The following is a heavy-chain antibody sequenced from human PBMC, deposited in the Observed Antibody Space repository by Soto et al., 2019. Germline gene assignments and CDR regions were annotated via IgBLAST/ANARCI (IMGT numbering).Heavy chain of an antibody. J-gene: IGHJ4*02. Sequence: SETLSLTCTVSGGSISSYYWSWIRQPPGKGLEWIGYIYYSGSTNYNPSLKSRVTISVDTSKNQFSLKLSSVTAADTAVYYCARARRAFDYWGQGTLVTVSS. V-gene: IGHV4-59*01. CDR3: ARARRAFDY. CDR2: IYYSGST. CDR1: GGSISSYY.